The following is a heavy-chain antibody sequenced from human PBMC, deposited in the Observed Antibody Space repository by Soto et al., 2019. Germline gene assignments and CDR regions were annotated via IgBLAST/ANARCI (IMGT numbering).Heavy chain of an antibody. CDR3: ARDGANSSSWGGYYYYGMDV. D-gene: IGHD6-13*01. CDR2: IYYSGST. J-gene: IGHJ6*02. V-gene: IGHV4-31*03. Sequence: QVQLQESGPGLVKPSQTLPLTCTVSGGSISSGGYYWSWIRQHPGKGLEWIGYIYYSGSTYYNPSLTSRVTISVDTSKNQFSLKLSSVTAADTAVYYCARDGANSSSWGGYYYYGMDVWGQGATVTVSS. CDR1: GGSISSGGYY.